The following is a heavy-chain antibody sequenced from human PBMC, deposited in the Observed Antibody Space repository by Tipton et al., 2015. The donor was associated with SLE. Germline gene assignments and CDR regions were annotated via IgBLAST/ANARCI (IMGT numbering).Heavy chain of an antibody. CDR3: ASPPAHSSSWYLGDAFDI. CDR1: GGSISSSSYY. D-gene: IGHD6-13*01. V-gene: IGHV4-39*07. CDR2: GYYSGST. J-gene: IGHJ3*02. Sequence: TLSLTCTVSGGSISSSSYYWGWIRQPPGKGLEWIGSGYYSGSTYYNPSLTSRVTISVGTSKNQFSLKLSSVTAADTAVYYCASPPAHSSSWYLGDAFDIWGQGTMVTVSS.